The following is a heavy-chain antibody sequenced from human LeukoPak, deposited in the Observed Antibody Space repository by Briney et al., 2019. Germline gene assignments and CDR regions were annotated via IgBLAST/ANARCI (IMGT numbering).Heavy chain of an antibody. CDR2: ITGDGRST. V-gene: IGHV3-23*01. CDR3: AKWGGYDVLTGYYVSDY. Sequence: GGSLRLSCGASGFTFSNYAMSWVRQAPGKGLEWVSAITGDGRSTYYADSVKGRFTTSRDNSKNTLYLQMNSLRTEDTAVYYCAKWGGYDVLTGYYVSDYWGQGTLVTVSS. J-gene: IGHJ4*02. D-gene: IGHD3-9*01. CDR1: GFTFSNYA.